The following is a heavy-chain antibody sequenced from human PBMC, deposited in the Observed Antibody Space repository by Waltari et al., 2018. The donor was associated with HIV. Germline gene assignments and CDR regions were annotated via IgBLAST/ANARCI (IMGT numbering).Heavy chain of an antibody. D-gene: IGHD3-9*01. CDR2: IWYDGSYK. Sequence: QVQLVESGGGVVQPGRSLRLSCAASGFTFSSYGRRWVRQASGKGLEWVAFIWYDGSYKYYADSVKGRFTISRDNSKNTLYLQMSSLRAEDTAVYYCARDPAPYYDILTGYNAYYFDYWGQGTLVTVSS. CDR1: GFTFSSYG. V-gene: IGHV3-33*01. J-gene: IGHJ4*02. CDR3: ARDPAPYYDILTGYNAYYFDY.